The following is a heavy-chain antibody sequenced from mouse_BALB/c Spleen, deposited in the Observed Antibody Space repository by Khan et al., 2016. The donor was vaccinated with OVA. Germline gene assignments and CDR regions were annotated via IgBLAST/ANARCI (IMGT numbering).Heavy chain of an antibody. CDR2: ISYSGST. V-gene: IGHV3-2*02. Sequence: VPLTASGPGLVKPSQSLSLTCTVTGYSITSGYGWNWIRQFPGNKLEWMGYISYSGSTNYNPSLKSRISITRDTSKNQFFLQLNAVTTEDTATYYRARTTRIKYWGQGTNLTVAS. D-gene: IGHD2-12*01. CDR3: ARTTRIKY. J-gene: IGHJ2*01. CDR1: GYSITSGYG.